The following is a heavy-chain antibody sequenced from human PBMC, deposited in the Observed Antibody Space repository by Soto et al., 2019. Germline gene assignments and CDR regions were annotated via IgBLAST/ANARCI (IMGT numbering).Heavy chain of an antibody. CDR1: GFTFDDYA. Sequence: EVQLVESGGGLVQPGRSLRLSCAASGFTFDDYAMHWVRQAPGKGLEWVSGISWNSGSIGYADSVKGRFTISRDNAKNSLYLQMNSLRAEDTAVYYCAKLNYRACDIWGQGTMVTVSS. CDR2: ISWNSGSI. D-gene: IGHD1-7*01. V-gene: IGHV3-9*01. CDR3: AKLNYRACDI. J-gene: IGHJ3*02.